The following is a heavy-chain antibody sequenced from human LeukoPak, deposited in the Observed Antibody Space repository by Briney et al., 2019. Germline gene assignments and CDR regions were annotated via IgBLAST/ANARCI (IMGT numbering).Heavy chain of an antibody. CDR1: GGTFSSYA. D-gene: IGHD2-2*01. CDR2: IIPIFGTA. V-gene: IGHV1-69*05. J-gene: IGHJ5*02. Sequence: ASVKVSCKASGGTFSSYAISWVRQAPGQGLEWMGGIIPIFGTANYAQKFQGRVTITTDESTSTAYMELSSLRSEDTAVYYCARDLGGIVVPAASLGWFDPWGQGTLVTVSS. CDR3: ARDLGGIVVPAASLGWFDP.